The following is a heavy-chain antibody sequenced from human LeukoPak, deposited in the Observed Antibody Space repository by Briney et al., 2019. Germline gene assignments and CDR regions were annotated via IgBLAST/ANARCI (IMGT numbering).Heavy chain of an antibody. J-gene: IGHJ4*02. V-gene: IGHV1-2*02. CDR2: INPNSGGT. D-gene: IGHD2-2*01. CDR1: GYTFSDSD. Sequence: ASVRVSCKASGYTFSDSDMHWVRQVPGQGLEWMGWINPNSGGTNYAQKFQGRVTMTRDTSSFTAYMELSRLRSDDTAVYYCATRGDYCSTTSCYAFWSQGALVTVSS. CDR3: ATRGDYCSTTSCYAF.